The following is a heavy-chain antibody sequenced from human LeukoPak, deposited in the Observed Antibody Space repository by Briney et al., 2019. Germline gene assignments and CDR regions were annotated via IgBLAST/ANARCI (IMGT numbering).Heavy chain of an antibody. Sequence: PGRSLRLSCAASGFTFSSYGMHWVRQAPGKGLEWVAVISYDGSNKYYADSVKGRFTISRDNSKNTLYLQMNSLRAEDTAVYYCAKDLGCSYGHYYYYYGMDVWGQGTTVTVSS. CDR1: GFTFSSYG. CDR2: ISYDGSNK. CDR3: AKDLGCSYGHYYYYYGMDV. D-gene: IGHD5-18*01. J-gene: IGHJ6*02. V-gene: IGHV3-30*18.